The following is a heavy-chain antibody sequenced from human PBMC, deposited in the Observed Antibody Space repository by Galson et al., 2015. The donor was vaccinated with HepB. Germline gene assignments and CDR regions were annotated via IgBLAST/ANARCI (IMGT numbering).Heavy chain of an antibody. J-gene: IGHJ4*02. Sequence: SLRLSCAASGFNFANYVMNWVRQAPGKGLERVSSISGSGGRTYYRGSFKGRFTISRDNSKNTVYLQMKSLRADDTAVYYCAKCSGSNWFVPHHFDSWGQGTLVTVSS. CDR2: ISGSGGRT. CDR3: AKCSGSNWFVPHHFDS. CDR1: GFNFANYV. V-gene: IGHV3-23*01. D-gene: IGHD6-13*01.